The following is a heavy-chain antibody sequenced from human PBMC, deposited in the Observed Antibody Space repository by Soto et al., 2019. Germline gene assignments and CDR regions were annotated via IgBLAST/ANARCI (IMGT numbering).Heavy chain of an antibody. CDR2: IYWHADT. CDR3: AHGRYVTSFILDY. CDR1: GFSLNTPGEG. D-gene: IGHD2-2*01. V-gene: IGHV2-5*01. J-gene: IGHJ4*02. Sequence: QITLKESAPMLVKPTQTLTLTCTFSGFSLNTPGEGVGWIRQPPGKALEWLALIYWHADTRYSPSLESRLTITKDTSKNHVVLTMTNMDPVDTATYYCAHGRYVTSFILDYWGQGTLVTVSS.